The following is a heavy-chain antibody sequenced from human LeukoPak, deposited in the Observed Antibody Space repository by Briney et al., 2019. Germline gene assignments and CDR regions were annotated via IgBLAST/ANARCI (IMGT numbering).Heavy chain of an antibody. J-gene: IGHJ4*02. V-gene: IGHV1-18*01. CDR3: ARDQAATNTQVRFCLD. CDR2: ISAYNSNT. CDR1: GYTFTSYG. D-gene: IGHD3-9*01. Sequence: ASVKVSCKASGYTFTSYGISWVRRAPGQGLEWMGWISAYNSNTNFAQKLQGRVTMTTDTSTSTAYMDLRSLRSDDTAVYYCARDQAATNTQVRFCLDWGQGTLVTVSS.